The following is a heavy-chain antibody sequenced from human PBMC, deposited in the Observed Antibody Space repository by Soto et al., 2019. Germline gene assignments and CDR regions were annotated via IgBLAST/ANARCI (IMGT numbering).Heavy chain of an antibody. CDR3: ARERYSSGWYVDY. D-gene: IGHD6-19*01. V-gene: IGHV4-31*03. Sequence: QVQLQESGPGLVKPSQPLSLTCTVSGGSISSGGYYWSWIRQPPGKGLEWIGYIYYSGSTYYNPSLKSRVTISVDTSKNQFSLKLSSVTAADTAVYYCARERYSSGWYVDYWGQGTLVTVSS. CDR1: GGSISSGGYY. J-gene: IGHJ4*02. CDR2: IYYSGST.